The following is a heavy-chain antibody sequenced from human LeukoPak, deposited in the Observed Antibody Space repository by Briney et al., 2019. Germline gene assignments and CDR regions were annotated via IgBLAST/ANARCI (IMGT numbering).Heavy chain of an antibody. CDR3: AKDLATKYALDY. J-gene: IGHJ4*02. CDR2: ISYEGSTI. Sequence: GGSLRLSCAASGFTFSSNAMHWVRQAPGWGLEWVAFISYEGSTIYYADSVKGRFTISRDNSKNTLSLHMHSLRAEDTAVYYCAKDLATKYALDYWGQGTLVTVSS. V-gene: IGHV3-30*18. D-gene: IGHD2-8*01. CDR1: GFTFSSNA.